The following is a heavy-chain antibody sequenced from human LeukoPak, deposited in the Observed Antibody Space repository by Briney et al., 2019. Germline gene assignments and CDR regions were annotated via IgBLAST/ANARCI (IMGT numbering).Heavy chain of an antibody. V-gene: IGHV4-34*01. CDR3: AGGSLEQWKRYKRNWFDP. Sequence: PSETLSLTCAVYGGSFSGYYWSWIRQPPGKGLEWIGEINHSGSTNYNPSLKSRVTISVDTSKNQFSLKLSSVTAADTAVYYCAGGSLEQWKRYKRNWFDPWGQGTLVTVSS. D-gene: IGHD6-19*01. CDR2: INHSGST. J-gene: IGHJ5*02. CDR1: GGSFSGYY.